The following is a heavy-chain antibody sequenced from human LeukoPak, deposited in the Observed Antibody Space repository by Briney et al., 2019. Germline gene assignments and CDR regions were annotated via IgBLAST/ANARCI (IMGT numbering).Heavy chain of an antibody. J-gene: IGHJ4*02. CDR2: IYYSGST. CDR1: GGSISTSSYY. V-gene: IGHV4-39*01. CDR3: ARNASDSGTSYFDY. Sequence: SETLSLTCTVSGGSISTSSYYWGWIRQPPGKGLEWIGSIYYSGSTSYNPSLKSRVTISVDTSKNQFSLKLGSVTDADTAVYYCARNASDSGTSYFDYWGQGTLVTVSS. D-gene: IGHD1-26*01.